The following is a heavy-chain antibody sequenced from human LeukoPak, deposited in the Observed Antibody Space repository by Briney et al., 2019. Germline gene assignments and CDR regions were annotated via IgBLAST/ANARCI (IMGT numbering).Heavy chain of an antibody. D-gene: IGHD3-22*01. CDR3: ARDRVEYYDSSGYSRTFDY. CDR2: ISSSSSYI. CDR1: GFTFSSYS. Sequence: GGSLRLSCAASGFTFSSYSMNWVRQAPGKGLEWVSSISSSSSYIYYADSVKGRFTISRDNAKNSLYLQMNSLRAEDTAVYYCARDRVEYYDSSGYSRTFDYWGQGTLVTVSS. V-gene: IGHV3-21*01. J-gene: IGHJ4*02.